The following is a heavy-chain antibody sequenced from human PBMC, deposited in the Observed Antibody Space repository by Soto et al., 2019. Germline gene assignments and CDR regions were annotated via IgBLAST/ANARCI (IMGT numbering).Heavy chain of an antibody. CDR2: IYYSGGT. V-gene: IGHV4-59*01. J-gene: IGHJ5*02. D-gene: IGHD4-17*01. Sequence: PSETLSLTCTVSGGSINRYYWSWIRQPPGKGLEWIGYIYYSGGTDYNPSLKSRVTISVDTSKNHFSLRLSSVTAADTAVYYCARVGDYGGNSDWFEPWGQGTLVTVSS. CDR3: ARVGDYGGNSDWFEP. CDR1: GGSINRYY.